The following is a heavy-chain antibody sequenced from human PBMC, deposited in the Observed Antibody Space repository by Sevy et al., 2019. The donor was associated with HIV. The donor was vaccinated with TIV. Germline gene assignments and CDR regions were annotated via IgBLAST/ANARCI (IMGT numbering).Heavy chain of an antibody. Sequence: GGSLRLSCAASGFTFSTYAMSWVRQAPGKGLEWVSGISGSGGSTYYAVSLKGRFTIFRDNSKNTLSLQMNSLRAEDTAVYYCAKGDRTFYGLDVWGQGTTVTVSS. CDR3: AKGDRTFYGLDV. CDR2: ISGSGGST. V-gene: IGHV3-23*01. CDR1: GFTFSTYA. D-gene: IGHD2-15*01. J-gene: IGHJ6*02.